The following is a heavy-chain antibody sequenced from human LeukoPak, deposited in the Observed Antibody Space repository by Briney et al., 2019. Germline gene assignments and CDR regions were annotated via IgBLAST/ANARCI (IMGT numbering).Heavy chain of an antibody. V-gene: IGHV3-48*03. CDR3: VRSGIYPDNWFDP. Sequence: PGGSLRLSCEASGFTFSGYEMNWVRQAPGKGLEWVSYISSSGSTIYYADSVRGRFTISRDNAKNSLCLQMTSLRVEDTAVYYCVRSGIYPDNWFDPWGQGTLVTVSS. CDR2: ISSSGSTI. CDR1: GFTFSGYE. J-gene: IGHJ5*02. D-gene: IGHD1-26*01.